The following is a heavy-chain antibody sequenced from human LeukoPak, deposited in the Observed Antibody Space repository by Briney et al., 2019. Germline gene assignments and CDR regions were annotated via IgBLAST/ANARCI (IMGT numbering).Heavy chain of an antibody. J-gene: IGHJ4*02. CDR2: ISGDSAYK. Sequence: PGGPLRLSCAASGFTFSSYGMHWVRQAPGKGLEWVSSISGDSAYKYYADSVKDRFTISRDNAENSLYLQMNSLRAEDTAVYYCSNFETVGVKPFEYWGQGALVTVSS. CDR1: GFTFSSYG. CDR3: SNFETVGVKPFEY. D-gene: IGHD1-26*01. V-gene: IGHV3-21*01.